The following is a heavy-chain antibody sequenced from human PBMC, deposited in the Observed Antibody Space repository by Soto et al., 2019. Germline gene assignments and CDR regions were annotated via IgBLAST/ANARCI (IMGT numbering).Heavy chain of an antibody. D-gene: IGHD2-2*01. CDR1: GFTFSNYA. CDR2: ITGSGGDT. J-gene: IGHJ4*02. Sequence: EVQLLESGGGLVQPGGSLRLSCAASGFTFSNYAMGWVRQAPGKGLEWFSAITGSGGDTYYADSVKGRFTISRDNSNNALYLQMNSLRVEDTALYYCAKGSGSSRPYSFDCWAQGTLVTVFS. V-gene: IGHV3-23*01. CDR3: AKGSGSSRPYSFDC.